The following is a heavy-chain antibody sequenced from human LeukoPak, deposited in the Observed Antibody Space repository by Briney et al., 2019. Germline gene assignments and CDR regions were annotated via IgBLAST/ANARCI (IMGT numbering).Heavy chain of an antibody. V-gene: IGHV1-2*06. J-gene: IGHJ4*02. D-gene: IGHD1-20*01. CDR3: ARDVSSTPNWKFDY. Sequence: ASVKVFCKTSGYTFADYFIHWVRQAPGQGLEWMGRINANSGGTEYQQKFQGRVTMTRDTSISTAYVEVNWLISDDTAIYYCARDVSSTPNWKFDYWGQGTLVTVSS. CDR2: INANSGGT. CDR1: GYTFADYF.